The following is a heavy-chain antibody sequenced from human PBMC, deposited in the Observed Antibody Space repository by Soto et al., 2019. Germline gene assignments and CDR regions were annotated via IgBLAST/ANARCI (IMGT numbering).Heavy chain of an antibody. CDR3: ARARRSEYKNDSEHICF. V-gene: IGHV5-10-1*01. CDR1: GYNFINYW. CDR2: VDSRDPYT. Sequence: VDSVKISCKASGYNFINYWIHCVRQMPGTGLEWLGRVDSRDPYTNYISSFEGPVPISTGVYSGAAYLQLYTLNASDSPVYFWARARRSEYKNDSEHICFWGKGTQGTASS. J-gene: IGHJ4*02. D-gene: IGHD5-12*01.